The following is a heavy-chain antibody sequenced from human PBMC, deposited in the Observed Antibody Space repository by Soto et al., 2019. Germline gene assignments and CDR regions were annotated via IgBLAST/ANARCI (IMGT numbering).Heavy chain of an antibody. CDR3: ASSGGLDRDFNY. CDR1: GGTFSSDS. D-gene: IGHD2-15*01. J-gene: IGHJ4*02. Sequence: QVQLVQSGAEVKKPGSSVKVSCKASGGTFSSDSFSWVRQAPGQGLEWMGGIIPMFDTPIYAKKCQDRVTITADESTSKAYMQLSSLRSGDTAVYYCASSGGLDRDFNYWGQGSLVTVSS. CDR2: IIPMFDTP. V-gene: IGHV1-69*12.